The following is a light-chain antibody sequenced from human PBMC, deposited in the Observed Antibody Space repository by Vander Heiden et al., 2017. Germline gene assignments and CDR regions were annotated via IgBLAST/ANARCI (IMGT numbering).Light chain of an antibody. CDR2: EVS. J-gene: IGLJ2*01. V-gene: IGLV2-14*01. Sequence: QSALTQPASVSGSPAQSITIPCIGTSRDVGGYKYVSWYQQYPGKAPQLMIYEVSKRPSGVSNRFSGSKSGNTASLTISGLQAEDEADYYCSSYTSSSTLVFGGGTKVTVL. CDR3: SSYTSSSTLV. CDR1: SRDVGGYKY.